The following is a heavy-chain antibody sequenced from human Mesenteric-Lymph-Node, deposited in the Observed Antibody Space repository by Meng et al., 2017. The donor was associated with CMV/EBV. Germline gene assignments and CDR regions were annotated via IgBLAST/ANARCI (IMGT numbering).Heavy chain of an antibody. CDR3: ARIVAAAGSSVWFDP. Sequence: GSVSSGSYYWSWIRQPPGKGLEYIGYIYYSGNTNYNPSLKSRVTISVDTSKNQFSLKLSSVTAADTAVYYCARIVAAAGSSVWFDPWGQGTLVTVSS. J-gene: IGHJ5*02. V-gene: IGHV4-61*01. D-gene: IGHD6-13*01. CDR1: GSVSSGSYY. CDR2: IYYSGNT.